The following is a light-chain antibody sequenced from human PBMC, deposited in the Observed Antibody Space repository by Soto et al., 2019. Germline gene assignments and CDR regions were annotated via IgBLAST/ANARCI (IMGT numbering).Light chain of an antibody. V-gene: IGKV1-8*01. CDR2: AAS. J-gene: IGKJ3*01. CDR1: QGISSY. Sequence: AIRMTQSPSSFSASTGDRVTITCRASQGISSYLAWYQQKPGKAPKLLIYAASTLQSGVPSRFSGSGSGTDVTLTISCLQSEDFATYYCQQYYSYPFTFGPGTKVDIK. CDR3: QQYYSYPFT.